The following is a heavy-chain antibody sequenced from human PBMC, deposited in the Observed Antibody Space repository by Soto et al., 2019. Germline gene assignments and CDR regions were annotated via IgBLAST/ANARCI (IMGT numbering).Heavy chain of an antibody. J-gene: IGHJ4*02. D-gene: IGHD2-2*01. V-gene: IGHV3-30*18. CDR3: AKDDIPGVLVPDTMSDY. CDR1: GFTFSTFG. CDR2: ISYDGRNT. Sequence: QVQLVESGGGVVQPGRSLRLSCAASGFTFSTFGMHWVRQAPGKGLEWVAVISYDGRNTYYADSVKGRFTISRDSSKNTLYLQMNSLRAEDTAVYYCAKDDIPGVLVPDTMSDYWGQGTLVTVSS.